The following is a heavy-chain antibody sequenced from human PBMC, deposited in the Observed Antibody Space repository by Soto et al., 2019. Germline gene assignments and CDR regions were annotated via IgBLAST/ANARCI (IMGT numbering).Heavy chain of an antibody. J-gene: IGHJ4*02. CDR2: ISSSSSYI. CDR1: GFTFSSYS. Sequence: GGSLRLSCAASGFTFSSYSMNWVRQAPGKGLEWVSSISSSSSYIYYADTVKGRFTISRDNAKNSLYLQMNSLRAEDTAVYYCARARMGDIVVVPAAYCFDYWGQGTLVTVSS. D-gene: IGHD2-2*01. CDR3: ARARMGDIVVVPAAYCFDY. V-gene: IGHV3-21*01.